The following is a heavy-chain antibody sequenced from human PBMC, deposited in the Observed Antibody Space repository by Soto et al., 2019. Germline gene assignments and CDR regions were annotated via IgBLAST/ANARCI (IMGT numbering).Heavy chain of an antibody. V-gene: IGHV3-48*01. CDR2: ISSSSSTI. Sequence: GGSLRLSCAASGFTFSSYSMNWVRQAPGKGLEWVSYISSSSSTIYYTDSVKGRFTISKDNFMNTVYLQMNSLRVEDTAIYYCTKDRVNDDINSFDYWGQGLLVTVSS. CDR3: TKDRVNDDINSFDY. CDR1: GFTFSSYS. J-gene: IGHJ4*02. D-gene: IGHD2-15*01.